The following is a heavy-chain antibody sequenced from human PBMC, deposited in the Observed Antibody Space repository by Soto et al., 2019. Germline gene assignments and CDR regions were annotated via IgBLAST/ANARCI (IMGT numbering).Heavy chain of an antibody. Sequence: SLRLSCAASGFTFSTYSMNWVRQAPGKGLEWVSSISGSGNYTHYADFLRGRFTISRDNAKTSLYLQMNSLRAEDTAVYYCAREGINNYNEYYFDSWGQGTVVTVSS. CDR1: GFTFSTYS. J-gene: IGHJ4*02. V-gene: IGHV3-21*01. CDR2: ISGSGNYT. CDR3: AREGINNYNEYYFDS. D-gene: IGHD4-4*01.